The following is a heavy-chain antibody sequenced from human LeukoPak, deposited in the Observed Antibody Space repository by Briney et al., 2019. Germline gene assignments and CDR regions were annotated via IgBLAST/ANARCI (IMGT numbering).Heavy chain of an antibody. J-gene: IGHJ5*02. Sequence: SETLSLTCAVYGGSFSGYYWSWIRQPPGKGLEWIGEINHSGSTNYNPSLKSRVTISVDTSKNQFSLKLSSVTAADTAVYYCARHPCSSRRGWFDPWGQGTLVTVSS. CDR2: INHSGST. CDR1: GGSFSGYY. CDR3: ARHPCSSRRGWFDP. V-gene: IGHV4-34*01. D-gene: IGHD6-13*01.